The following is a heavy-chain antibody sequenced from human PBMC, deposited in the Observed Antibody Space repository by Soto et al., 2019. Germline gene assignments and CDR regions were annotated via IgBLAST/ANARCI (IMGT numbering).Heavy chain of an antibody. D-gene: IGHD1-26*01. V-gene: IGHV1-69*01. Sequence: QVQLVQSGAEVKTPGSSVKVSCEASGGTFRSYPINWVRQATGQGLEWMGGIIPFFGTSNYAQKFQGRVTITADDSTSTAYMELRSLRSEDTAVYYCARVGHITNYGMAVWGQGTTVTVSS. CDR3: ARVGHITNYGMAV. CDR1: GGTFRSYP. CDR2: IIPFFGTS. J-gene: IGHJ6*02.